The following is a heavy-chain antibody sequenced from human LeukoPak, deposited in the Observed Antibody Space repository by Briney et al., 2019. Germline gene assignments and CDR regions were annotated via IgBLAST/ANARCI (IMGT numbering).Heavy chain of an antibody. J-gene: IGHJ3*02. CDR1: GFTFSGYS. D-gene: IGHD3-16*01. V-gene: IGHV3-21*01. CDR2: ISSSSSYI. Sequence: GGSLRLSCAASGFTFSGYSMNWVRQAPGKGLEWVSSISSSSSYIYYADSVKGRFTISRDNAKNSLYLQMNSLKAEDTAVYYCARDGVFPLNAFDIWGQGTMVTVSS. CDR3: ARDGVFPLNAFDI.